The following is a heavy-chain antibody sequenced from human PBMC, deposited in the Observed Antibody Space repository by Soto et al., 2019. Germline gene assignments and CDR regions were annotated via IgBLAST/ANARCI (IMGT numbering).Heavy chain of an antibody. CDR3: AKGRYDFWSPYYFDS. CDR2: ITWNSRVL. CDR1: WLNFDYFA. D-gene: IGHD3-3*01. V-gene: IGHV3-9*01. Sequence: LRLSFVGTWLNFDYFAMHLVRQAPLKGLEWVSGITWNSRVLAYADSVKGRFTISRDNARNSLYLQMDSLRDEDTALYYCAKGRYDFWSPYYFDSWGQGTLVTVSS. J-gene: IGHJ4*02.